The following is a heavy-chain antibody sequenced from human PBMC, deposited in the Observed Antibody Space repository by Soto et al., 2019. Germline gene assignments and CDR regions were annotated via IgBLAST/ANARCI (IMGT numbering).Heavy chain of an antibody. V-gene: IGHV4-30-4*01. D-gene: IGHD6-6*01. CDR2: IYHSGST. J-gene: IGHJ5*02. CDR3: ARERPDGARLDP. Sequence: ASETLSLTCTVSGCSISSGDYYWSWIRQPPGKGLEWIGYIYHSGSTYYNPSLKSRVTISVDTSKNQFSLKLSSVTAADTAVYYCARERPDGARLDPWGQGTLVTVSS. CDR1: GCSISSGDYY.